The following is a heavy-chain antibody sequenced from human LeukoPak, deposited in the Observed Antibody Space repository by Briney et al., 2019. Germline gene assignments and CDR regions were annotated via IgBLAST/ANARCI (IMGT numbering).Heavy chain of an antibody. V-gene: IGHV3-23*01. CDR3: ARGSRYCSSTSCYTDF. J-gene: IGHJ4*02. D-gene: IGHD2-2*02. CDR1: GFTFSNYA. CDR2: ISGSGGST. Sequence: GGSLRLSCVASGFTFSNYAMTWVRQAPGKGLEWVSGISGSGGSTYYIDSVKGRFTISRSNSKNTLYLEMNSLRAEDTAVYYCARGSRYCSSTSCYTDFWGQGTLVTVSS.